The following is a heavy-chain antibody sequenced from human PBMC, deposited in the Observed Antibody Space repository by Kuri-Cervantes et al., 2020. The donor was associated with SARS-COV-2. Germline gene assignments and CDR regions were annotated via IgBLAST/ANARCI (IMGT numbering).Heavy chain of an antibody. D-gene: IGHD2-15*01. Sequence: SVKVSCKASGFTFTSSAVQWVRQARGQRLEWIGWIVVGSGNTNYAQKFQERVTITRDMSTSTAYMELSSLRSEDTAVYYCARECSGGSCYFDYWGQGTLVTVSS. CDR3: ARECSGGSCYFDY. CDR1: GFTFTSSA. J-gene: IGHJ4*02. V-gene: IGHV1-58*01. CDR2: IVVGSGNT.